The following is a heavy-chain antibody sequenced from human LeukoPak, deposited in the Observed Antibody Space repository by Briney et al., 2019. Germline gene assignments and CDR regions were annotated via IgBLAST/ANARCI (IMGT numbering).Heavy chain of an antibody. Sequence: GGSLRPSCAASRFTFSSYGMSWVRQAPGKGLEWVSGISGSGGTTYCADSVKGRFTISRDNSKNTLYLQMNSLRAEDTAVYYCASRGHVGSGTYSPYDFWGQGTLVTVSS. CDR1: RFTFSSYG. D-gene: IGHD3-10*01. J-gene: IGHJ4*02. CDR2: ISGSGGTT. CDR3: ASRGHVGSGTYSPYDF. V-gene: IGHV3-23*01.